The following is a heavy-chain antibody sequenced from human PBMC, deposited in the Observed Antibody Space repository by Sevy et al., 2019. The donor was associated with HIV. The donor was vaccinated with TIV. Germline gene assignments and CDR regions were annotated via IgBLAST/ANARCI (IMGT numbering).Heavy chain of an antibody. Sequence: GGSLRLSCAVSGFTFTSYAMNWVRQAPGKGLEWVANINQDGSEIYYVDSVKGRFTISRENAKNSGYLQMHSLRVEDSGVYYCARAMGVWGQGTTVTVSS. V-gene: IGHV3-7*01. CDR3: ARAMGV. CDR2: INQDGSEI. J-gene: IGHJ6*02. CDR1: GFTFTSYA.